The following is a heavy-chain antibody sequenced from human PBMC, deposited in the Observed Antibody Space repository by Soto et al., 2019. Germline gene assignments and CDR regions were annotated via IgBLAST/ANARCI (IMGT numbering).Heavy chain of an antibody. CDR2: IIPIFGTA. CDR3: ARERSSSSGWDWVDP. V-gene: IGHV1-69*06. D-gene: IGHD6-6*01. Sequence: SVKFSCKASGGTFSSYAISWVRQAPGQGLEWMGGIIPIFGTANYAQKFQGRVTITADKSTSTAYMELSSLRSEDTAVYYCARERSSSSGWDWVDPWGQRTLVTVSS. CDR1: GGTFSSYA. J-gene: IGHJ5*02.